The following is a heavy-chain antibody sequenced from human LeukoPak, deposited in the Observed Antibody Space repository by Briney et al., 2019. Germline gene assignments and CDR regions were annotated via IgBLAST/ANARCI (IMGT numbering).Heavy chain of an antibody. D-gene: IGHD1-1*01. V-gene: IGHV1-2*02. CDR2: INPNSGDT. CDR1: GYTITGHY. J-gene: IGHJ4*02. CDR3: ARDRHWNQGNFDY. Sequence: ASVKVSCKASGYTITGHYIHWVRQAPGQGLEWMGWINPNSGDTNYAQKLQGRVTMTRDTSINTAFMELSRLRSDDTAVYYCARDRHWNQGNFDYWGQGTLVTVSS.